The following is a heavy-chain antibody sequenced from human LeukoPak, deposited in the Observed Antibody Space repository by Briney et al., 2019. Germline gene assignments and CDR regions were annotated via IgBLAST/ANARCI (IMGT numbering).Heavy chain of an antibody. D-gene: IGHD1-26*01. CDR1: GFTFSSDS. CDR3: AGSTEDRAGYFDL. V-gene: IGHV3-64*01. Sequence: GGSLRLSCAASGFTFSSDSMHWVRQAPGKGLQYVSAISSNGGSTTYANSVKGRFTVSRDNSKNTLYLQVGSLRAEDRAGYYCAGSTEDRAGYFDLWGRGTLVTVSS. CDR2: ISSNGGST. J-gene: IGHJ2*01.